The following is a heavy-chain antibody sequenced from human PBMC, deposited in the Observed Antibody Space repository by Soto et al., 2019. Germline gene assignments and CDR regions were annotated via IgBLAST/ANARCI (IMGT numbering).Heavy chain of an antibody. CDR3: AREYSSGWYGFDY. Sequence: ASVKVSCKASGYTFTGYYMHWVRQAPGQGLEWMGWINPNSGGTNYAQKFQGWVTMTRDTSISTAYMELSRLRSDDTAVYYCAREYSSGWYGFDYWGQGTLVTVS. D-gene: IGHD6-19*01. V-gene: IGHV1-2*04. J-gene: IGHJ4*02. CDR1: GYTFTGYY. CDR2: INPNSGGT.